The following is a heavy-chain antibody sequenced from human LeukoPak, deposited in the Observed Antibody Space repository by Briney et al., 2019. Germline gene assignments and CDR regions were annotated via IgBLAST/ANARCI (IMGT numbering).Heavy chain of an antibody. D-gene: IGHD3-10*01. Sequence: SETLSLTCTVSGGSISSYYWSWIRQPPGKGLEWIGDIYYSGSTNYNPSLKSRVTISVDTSKNQFSLKLSSVTAADTAVYYCARGWGDYYGSGSYYYYYYGMDVWGQGTTVTVSS. CDR2: IYYSGST. CDR3: ARGWGDYYGSGSYYYYYYGMDV. J-gene: IGHJ6*02. CDR1: GGSISSYY. V-gene: IGHV4-59*01.